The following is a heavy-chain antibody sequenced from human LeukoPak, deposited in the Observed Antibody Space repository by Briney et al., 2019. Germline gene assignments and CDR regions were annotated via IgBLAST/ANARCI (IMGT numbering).Heavy chain of an antibody. CDR2: ISYDGNNI. V-gene: IGHV3-30-3*01. D-gene: IGHD3-22*01. Sequence: PGGSLRLSCAASGFSFSSYALHWVRQAPGKGLEWVAVISYDGNNIYYADSVKGRFTISRDNSKNTLYLQMNSLRAEDMAVYYCARVLDSGHWHMGLWGQGTLVTVSS. CDR1: GFSFSSYA. J-gene: IGHJ4*02. CDR3: ARVLDSGHWHMGL.